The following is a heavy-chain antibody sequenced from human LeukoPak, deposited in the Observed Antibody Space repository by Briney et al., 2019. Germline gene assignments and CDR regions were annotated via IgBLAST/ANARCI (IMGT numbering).Heavy chain of an antibody. CDR2: IIPIFGTA. CDR1: GGTFSSYA. V-gene: IGHV1-69*13. CDR3: ASFSESGYYYGDRNY. D-gene: IGHD3-22*01. J-gene: IGHJ4*02. Sequence: ASVEVSCKASGGTFSSYAISWVRQAPGQGLEWMGGIIPIFGTANYAQKFQGRVTITADESTSTAYMELSSLRSEDTAVYYCASFSESGYYYGDRNYWGQGTLVTVSS.